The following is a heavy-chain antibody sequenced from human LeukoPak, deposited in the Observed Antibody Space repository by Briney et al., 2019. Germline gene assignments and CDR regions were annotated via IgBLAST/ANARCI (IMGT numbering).Heavy chain of an antibody. V-gene: IGHV3-23*01. CDR3: AKVRYMNSWYREIDY. CDR1: GFTFSSYA. D-gene: IGHD6-13*01. J-gene: IGHJ4*02. CDR2: ISGSGVNT. Sequence: PGGSLRLSCAASGFTFSSYAMHWVRQAPGKGLEWVASISGSGVNTYHADSVKGRFTISRDNSRNTLYLQMDSLRADDTAVFYCAKVRYMNSWYREIDYWGQGTLVTVSS.